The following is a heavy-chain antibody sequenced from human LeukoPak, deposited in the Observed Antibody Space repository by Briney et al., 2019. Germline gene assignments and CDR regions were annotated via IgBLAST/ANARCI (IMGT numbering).Heavy chain of an antibody. CDR1: GGSISSSSYY. J-gene: IGHJ5*02. CDR2: IYYSGST. Sequence: SETLSLTCTVSGGSISSSSYYWGWIRQPPGKGLEWIGSIYYSGSTYYNPSLKSRVTISVDTSKNQFSLKLSSVTAADTAVYYCASEGGGFDPWGQGTLVTVPS. V-gene: IGHV4-39*01. CDR3: ASEGGGFDP. D-gene: IGHD1-26*01.